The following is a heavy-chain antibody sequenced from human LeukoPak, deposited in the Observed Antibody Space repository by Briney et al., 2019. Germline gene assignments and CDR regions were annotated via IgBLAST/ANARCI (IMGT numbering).Heavy chain of an antibody. J-gene: IGHJ4*02. Sequence: GESLNIYCKGSEYIFNSFWIGWERPGPGRGLEGMGIISPGDSDPIYSPSFQGQVIISADKSISTSYLQWSSLKASDTAMYYRARLVDTAMVSGYFDYWGQGALVTVSS. D-gene: IGHD5-18*01. CDR3: ARLVDTAMVSGYFDY. CDR1: EYIFNSFW. V-gene: IGHV5-51*01. CDR2: ISPGDSDP.